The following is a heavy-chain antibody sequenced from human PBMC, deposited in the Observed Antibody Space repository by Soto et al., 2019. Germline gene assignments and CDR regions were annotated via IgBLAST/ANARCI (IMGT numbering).Heavy chain of an antibody. J-gene: IGHJ5*02. CDR3: ARGGAAAVVWFDP. Sequence: ASVKVSCKASGYTFTSYAMHWVRQAPGQRLEWMGWINAGNGNTKYSQKFQGRVTITRDTSASTAYMELSSLRSEDTAVYYCARGGAAAVVWFDPWGQGTLVTVSS. CDR1: GYTFTSYA. V-gene: IGHV1-3*01. D-gene: IGHD6-13*01. CDR2: INAGNGNT.